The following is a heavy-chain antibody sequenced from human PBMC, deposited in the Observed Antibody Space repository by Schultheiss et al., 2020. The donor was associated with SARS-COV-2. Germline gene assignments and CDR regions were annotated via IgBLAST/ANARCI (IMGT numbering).Heavy chain of an antibody. J-gene: IGHJ5*01. CDR1: GFTFSSYA. CDR2: ISSNGGST. D-gene: IGHD6-19*01. Sequence: GGSLRLSCSASGFTFSSYAMHWVRQAPGKGLEYVSAISSNGGSTYYADSVKGRFTISRDNSKNTLYLQMNSLRAEDTAVYYCANGPTPGARIAVAGTDLDSWGQGTLVTVSS. V-gene: IGHV3-64*04. CDR3: ANGPTPGARIAVAGTDLDS.